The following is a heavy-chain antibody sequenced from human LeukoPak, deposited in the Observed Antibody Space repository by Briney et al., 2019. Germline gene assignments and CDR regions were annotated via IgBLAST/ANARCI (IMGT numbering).Heavy chain of an antibody. CDR1: GDTFTGHY. J-gene: IGHJ4*02. Sequence: ASVKVSCKASGDTFTGHYIHWVRQAPGQGLEWMGWINPNSGSTNYAQKFQGRVTMTRDTSISIAYIELTRLRSDDTAVFYCARDGYYYGSGSFVDYWGQGTLVTVSS. CDR3: ARDGYYYGSGSFVDY. CDR2: INPNSGST. D-gene: IGHD3-10*01. V-gene: IGHV1-2*02.